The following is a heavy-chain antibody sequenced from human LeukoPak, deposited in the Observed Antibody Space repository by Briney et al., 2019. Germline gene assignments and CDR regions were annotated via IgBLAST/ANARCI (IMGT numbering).Heavy chain of an antibody. CDR3: ARELELMRLARLRRSAFDI. D-gene: IGHD5-24*01. Sequence: GASVKVSCKASGYTFTSYDINWVRQAPGQGLEWMGRIIPILGIANYAQKFQGRVTITADKSTSTAYMELSRLRSDDTAVYYCARELELMRLARLRRSAFDIWGQGTMVTVSS. CDR1: GYTFTSYD. V-gene: IGHV1-69*04. J-gene: IGHJ3*02. CDR2: IIPILGIA.